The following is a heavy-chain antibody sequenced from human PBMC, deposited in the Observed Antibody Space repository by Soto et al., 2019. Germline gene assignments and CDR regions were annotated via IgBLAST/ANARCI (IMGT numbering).Heavy chain of an antibody. V-gene: IGHV4-30-2*01. J-gene: IGHJ6*02. D-gene: IGHD2-21*01. CDR3: ARPSGDGENYYYYGMDA. CDR2: IYHSGST. Sequence: SETLSLTCAVSGGSISSGGYSWSWIRQPPGKGLEWIGYIYHSGSTYYNPSLKSRVTISVDRSKNQFSLKLSSVTAADTAVYYCARPSGDGENYYYYGMDAWGQGTTLTVSS. CDR1: GGSISSGGYS.